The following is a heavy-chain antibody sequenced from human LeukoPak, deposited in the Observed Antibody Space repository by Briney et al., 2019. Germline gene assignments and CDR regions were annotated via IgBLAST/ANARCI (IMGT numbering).Heavy chain of an antibody. CDR3: ARSIAAAGRFDP. CDR2: ISGSGGNT. V-gene: IGHV3-23*01. Sequence: GGSLRLSCAASGFTFSSYAMSWVRQAPGKGLEWVSAISGSGGNTYYADSVKGRFTISRDNSKNTVYLQMNSLRPEDTAVYFCARSIAAAGRFDPRGQGTLVTVSS. D-gene: IGHD6-13*01. J-gene: IGHJ5*02. CDR1: GFTFSSYA.